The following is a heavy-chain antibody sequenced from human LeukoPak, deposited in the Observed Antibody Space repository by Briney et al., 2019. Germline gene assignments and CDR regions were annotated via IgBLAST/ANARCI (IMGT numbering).Heavy chain of an antibody. V-gene: IGHV4-59*01. CDR3: ERLIEDYNYAFDI. CDR1: GVSISSYY. D-gene: IGHD5-24*01. CDR2: IYYSGST. J-gene: IGHJ3*02. Sequence: SETLSLTCTVSGVSISSYYWSWIRQPPGKGLEWIGYIYYSGSTNYNPSLKSRIDISIDTSKNQFSLKRSSVTAADTAVNYCERLIEDYNYAFDIWGEGTMVTASS.